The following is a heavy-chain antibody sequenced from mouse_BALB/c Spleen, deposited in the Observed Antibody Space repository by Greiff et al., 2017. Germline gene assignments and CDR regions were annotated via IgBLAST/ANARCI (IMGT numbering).Heavy chain of an antibody. V-gene: IGHV1-7*01. Sequence: QVQLKQSGAELAKPGASVKMSCKASGYTFTSYWMHWVKQRPGQGLEWIGYINPSTGYTEYNQKFKDKATLTADKSSSTAYMQLSRLTSEDSAVYYCASTTRYFDYWGQGTTLTVSS. CDR2: INPSTGYT. CDR3: ASTTRYFDY. CDR1: GYTFTSYW. J-gene: IGHJ2*01. D-gene: IGHD1-1*01.